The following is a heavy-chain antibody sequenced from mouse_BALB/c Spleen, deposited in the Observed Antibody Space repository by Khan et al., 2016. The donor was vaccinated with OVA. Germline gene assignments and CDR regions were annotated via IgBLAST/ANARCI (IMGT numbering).Heavy chain of an antibody. Sequence: QVQLKQSGPEMKKPGETVKISCKASGYTFTNYGMNWVKQSPGKALKWMGWINTFTGEPTYADDFKGRFAFSLETSASTAYLQINNLKNEDTATYFCARPPYFSYSLDHWGHGTSVTVSS. V-gene: IGHV9-3-1*01. D-gene: IGHD2-12*01. CDR1: GYTFTNYG. J-gene: IGHJ4*01. CDR2: INTFTGEP. CDR3: ARPPYFSYSLDH.